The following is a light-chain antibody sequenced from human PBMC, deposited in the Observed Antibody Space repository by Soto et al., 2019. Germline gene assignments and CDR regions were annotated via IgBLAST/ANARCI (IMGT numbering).Light chain of an antibody. CDR1: SSDVGGSNL. J-gene: IGLJ3*02. CDR3: CSYAGNSLWV. CDR2: DVI. V-gene: IGLV2-11*01. Sequence: QSALTQPRSVSGSPGQSVTISFTVTSSDVGGSNLVSWYQQHAGRAPKLVIYDVIKRPSGVPDRFSGSKSGNTASLTISGLQVEDEADYYCCSYAGNSLWVFGGGTKLTVL.